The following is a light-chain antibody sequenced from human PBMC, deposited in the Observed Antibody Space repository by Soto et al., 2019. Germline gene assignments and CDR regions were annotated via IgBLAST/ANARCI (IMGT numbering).Light chain of an antibody. J-gene: IGKJ4*01. CDR1: RSISRS. CDR3: QQSYSTPLT. V-gene: IGKV1-39*01. CDR2: KAS. Sequence: DIQMTQSPSTVSASVIDIVTITFLASRSISRSLAWYQQKPGQAPKLLIYKASSLHSGVPSRFSGSGSGTDFTLTISSLQPQDFATYYCQQSYSTPLTFGGGTKV.